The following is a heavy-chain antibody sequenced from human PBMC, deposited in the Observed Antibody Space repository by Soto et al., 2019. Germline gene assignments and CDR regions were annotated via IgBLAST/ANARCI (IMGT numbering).Heavy chain of an antibody. CDR3: ERSSGSYAYHGKDV. CDR1: GYTFTFYY. J-gene: IGHJ6*02. V-gene: IGHV1-2*02. D-gene: IGHD1-26*01. CDR2: INPKNGDT. Sequence: SVNVPCNASGYTFTFYYLDSLRHAPGQGLQWMAWINPKNGDTKYAQNFQGRVNMTRDTSTSTANIELTRLTYDETAIYYCERSSGSYAYHGKDVWGQRTTDTVTS.